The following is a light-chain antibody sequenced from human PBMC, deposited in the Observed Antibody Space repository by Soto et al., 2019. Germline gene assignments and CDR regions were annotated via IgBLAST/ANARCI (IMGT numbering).Light chain of an antibody. J-gene: IGLJ2*01. CDR2: DIT. CDR1: SSDVGSSNF. Sequence: QSVLTQPRSVSGSPGQSVAISCTGTSSDVGSSNFVSWYQQHPGKAPKLRIYDITERPSGVPDRFSGSKSGNTASLTISGLQTEDEADYYCCSYAGTYTPVVFGGGTKLTVL. CDR3: CSYAGTYTPVV. V-gene: IGLV2-11*01.